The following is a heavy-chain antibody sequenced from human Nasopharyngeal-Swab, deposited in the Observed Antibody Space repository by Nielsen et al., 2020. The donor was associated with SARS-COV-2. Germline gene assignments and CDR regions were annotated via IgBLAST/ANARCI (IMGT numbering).Heavy chain of an antibody. CDR3: VRLYDFWSGEPS. CDR2: ISSNGGST. Sequence: GESLMISCSASGFTFSSYAMHWVRQAPGKGLEYVSAISSNGGSTYYADSVKGRFTISRDNSKNTLYLQMSSLRAEDTAVYYCVRLYDFWSGEPSWGQGTLVTVSS. J-gene: IGHJ5*02. D-gene: IGHD3-3*01. CDR1: GFTFSSYA. V-gene: IGHV3-64D*08.